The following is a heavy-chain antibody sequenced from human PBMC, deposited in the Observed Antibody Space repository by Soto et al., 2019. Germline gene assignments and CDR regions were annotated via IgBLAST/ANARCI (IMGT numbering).Heavy chain of an antibody. V-gene: IGHV1-18*01. Sequence: QVRLVQSGAEVKRPGASVKVSCKTYGYSFTVYGISWVRQAPGQGLDWMGWMSTYTGDTNYARKFRGRVTMTTDISASTDSMEFRRVASADTAVYYCASDPGTATGFDPWGQRTPVIVST. J-gene: IGHJ5*02. CDR3: ASDPGTATGFDP. CDR1: GYSFTVYG. CDR2: MSTYTGDT.